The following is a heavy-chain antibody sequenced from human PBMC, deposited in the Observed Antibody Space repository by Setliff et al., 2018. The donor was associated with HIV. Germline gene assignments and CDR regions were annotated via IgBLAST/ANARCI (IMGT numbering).Heavy chain of an antibody. CDR1: GGSISSGSYY. J-gene: IGHJ3*02. D-gene: IGHD3-10*01. CDR3: ARIIMPRGGAFDI. CDR2: IYTSGST. V-gene: IGHV4-61*02. Sequence: SETLSLTCTVSGGSISSGSYYWSWIRQPAGKGLQWIGRIYTSGSTNYNPSLKGRVTISVDMSKNQFSLKLNSVTAADTAVYYCARIIMPRGGAFDIWGQGTMVT.